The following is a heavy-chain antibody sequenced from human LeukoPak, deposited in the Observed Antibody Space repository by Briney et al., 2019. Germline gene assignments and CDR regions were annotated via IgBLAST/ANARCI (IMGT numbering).Heavy chain of an antibody. J-gene: IGHJ3*01. D-gene: IGHD2-21*02. Sequence: GGSLRLSCAASGFTFRNYAMNWVRQAPGKGPEWVSTISGSGIGTYYADSVKGRFTISRDYLKNTLFLQMNSLRAEDTALYYCARHLSGECTTDCYSPDAYDLWGQGTMVTVSS. CDR3: ARHLSGECTTDCYSPDAYDL. CDR2: ISGSGIGT. V-gene: IGHV3-23*01. CDR1: GFTFRNYA.